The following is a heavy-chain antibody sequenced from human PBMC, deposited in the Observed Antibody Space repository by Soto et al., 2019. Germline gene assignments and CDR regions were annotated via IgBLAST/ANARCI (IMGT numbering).Heavy chain of an antibody. J-gene: IGHJ4*02. CDR1: GDTFTGYY. D-gene: IGHD6-25*01. V-gene: IGHV1-2*02. Sequence: QVQLVQSGAEVQKPGASVKVSCAASGDTFTGYYVHWVRQAPGQGLEWMGWISPHGGGAKYAQNFQGRVTLTTDRSHSTDYMEVTRLRSDDTAVYFCARGDSGGNHPMSWGQGTLVTACS. CDR2: ISPHGGGA. CDR3: ARGDSGGNHPMS.